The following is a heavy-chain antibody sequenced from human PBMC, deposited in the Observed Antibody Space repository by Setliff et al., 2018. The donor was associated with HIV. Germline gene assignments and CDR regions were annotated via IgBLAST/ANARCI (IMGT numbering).Heavy chain of an antibody. J-gene: IGHJ3*01. CDR1: GGSFSDDY. CDR2: IYYSGSV. D-gene: IGHD1-26*01. V-gene: IGHV4-34*01. CDR3: AKSIVGGTTHAFDL. Sequence: LSLTCAVYGGSFSDDYWSWIRQPPGKGLEWIGSIYYSGSVYYNPSLKSRVTISVDTTKNQFSLKVKSVTAADTAVYYCAKSIVGGTTHAFDLWGQGTMVTVSS.